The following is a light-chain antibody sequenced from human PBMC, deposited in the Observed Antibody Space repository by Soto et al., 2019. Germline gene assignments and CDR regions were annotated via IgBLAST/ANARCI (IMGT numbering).Light chain of an antibody. V-gene: IGKV3-11*01. J-gene: IGKJ1*01. Sequence: EIVLTQSPATLSLSPGERATLSCRASQTVRNNLAWYQQRPGRAPRLLIYDASSRATGIPARFSGSGSGTDFTLTISSLEPEDFAVYYCQQYGSSPTFGQGTKVDIK. CDR3: QQYGSSPT. CDR1: QTVRNN. CDR2: DAS.